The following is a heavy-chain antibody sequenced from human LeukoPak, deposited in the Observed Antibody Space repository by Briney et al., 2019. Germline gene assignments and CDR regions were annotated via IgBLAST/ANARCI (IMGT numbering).Heavy chain of an antibody. Sequence: GASVKVSCQASGGTFSSYAISWVRQAPGQGLEWMGRIIPIFGTANYAQKFQGRVTITADESTSTAYMELSSLRSEDTAVYYCAREPTIFGVVGNWFDPWGQGTLVTVSS. V-gene: IGHV1-69*13. D-gene: IGHD3-3*01. CDR1: GGTFSSYA. J-gene: IGHJ5*02. CDR2: IIPIFGTA. CDR3: AREPTIFGVVGNWFDP.